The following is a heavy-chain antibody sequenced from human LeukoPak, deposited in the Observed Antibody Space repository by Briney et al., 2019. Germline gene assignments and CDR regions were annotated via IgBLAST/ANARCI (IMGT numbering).Heavy chain of an antibody. CDR1: GYTFTGHY. CDR2: INPNSGGT. V-gene: IGHV1-2*02. J-gene: IGHJ5*01. Sequence: GASVKVSCKASGYTFTGHYIHWVRQAPGQGLEWMGCINPNSGGTDYAQKVQGRVTLTRDTSVSTAYMELNWLGSDDAAVYYCARDSGTPWFVDSWGQGTLVTVSS. CDR3: ARDSGTPWFVDS. D-gene: IGHD1-14*01.